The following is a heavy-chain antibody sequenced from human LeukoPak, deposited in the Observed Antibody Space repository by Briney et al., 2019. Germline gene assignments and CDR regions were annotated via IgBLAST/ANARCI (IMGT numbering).Heavy chain of an antibody. J-gene: IGHJ4*02. CDR2: IYYIGNT. D-gene: IGHD5-12*01. V-gene: IGHV4-30-4*01. CDR3: ARGSARMVANPLFDY. Sequence: SQTLSLTCTVSGGSISSGDYYWSWIRQPPGKGLEWIGYIYYIGNTFYNPSLKSRVTISVDTSKNQFSLNLSSVTAADTAVYYCARGSARMVANPLFDYWGQGTLVTVSS. CDR1: GGSISSGDYY.